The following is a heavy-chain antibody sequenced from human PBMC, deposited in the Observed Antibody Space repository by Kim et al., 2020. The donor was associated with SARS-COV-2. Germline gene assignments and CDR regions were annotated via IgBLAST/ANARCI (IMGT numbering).Heavy chain of an antibody. D-gene: IGHD6-13*01. Sequence: PSLKSRVTISVDTSKNQFSLKLSSVTAADTAVYYCARLKAVTGTADWFDPWGQGILVTVSS. J-gene: IGHJ5*02. CDR3: ARLKAVTGTADWFDP. V-gene: IGHV4-59*08.